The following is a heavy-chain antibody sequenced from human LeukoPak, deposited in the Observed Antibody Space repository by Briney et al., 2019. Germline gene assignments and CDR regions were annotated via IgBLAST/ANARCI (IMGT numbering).Heavy chain of an antibody. CDR2: VSYTGRT. D-gene: IGHD3-22*01. J-gene: IGHJ3*01. CDR3: ARLLDNDISGGPDTFDV. Sequence: SETLSLTCTVSGGSLSGHYWSWIRQPPGKRLEWIGYVSYTGRTKYNPSLQSRVTISIDTSKSQFSLKLTSVTSADTAVYSCARLLDNDISGGPDTFDVWGQGTTVIVSS. V-gene: IGHV4-59*11. CDR1: GGSLSGHY.